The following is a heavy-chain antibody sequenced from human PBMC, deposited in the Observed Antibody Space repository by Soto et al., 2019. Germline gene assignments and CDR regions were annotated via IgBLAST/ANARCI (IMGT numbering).Heavy chain of an antibody. CDR1: GYTFTSYG. CDR3: ARDTPSYDILTGYYEFDY. V-gene: IGHV1-18*01. CDR2: ISAYNGNT. D-gene: IGHD3-9*01. J-gene: IGHJ4*02. Sequence: QVQLVQSGAEVKKPGASVKVSCKASGYTFTSYGISWVQQAPGQGLEWMGWISAYNGNTNYAQKLQGRVTMTTDTSTSTAYMELRSLRSDDTAVYYCARDTPSYDILTGYYEFDYWGQGTLVTVSS.